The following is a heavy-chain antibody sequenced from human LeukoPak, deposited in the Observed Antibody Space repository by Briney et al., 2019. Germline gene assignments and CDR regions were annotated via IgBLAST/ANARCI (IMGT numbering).Heavy chain of an antibody. Sequence: GGSLRLSCAASGFTFCSYAMHWVRQAPGKGLEGVAVISYDGSNKYYAHSVKGRFTISRDNSKHTLYPQMNSLRAEDTAVYYCASDGRTYGSGSYRYPLDNWGQGPLVTVSS. CDR2: ISYDGSNK. V-gene: IGHV3-30-3*01. CDR3: ASDGRTYGSGSYRYPLDN. D-gene: IGHD3-10*01. CDR1: GFTFCSYA. J-gene: IGHJ4*02.